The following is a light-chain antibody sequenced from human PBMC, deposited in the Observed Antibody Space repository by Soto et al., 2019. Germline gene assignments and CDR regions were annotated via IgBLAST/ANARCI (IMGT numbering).Light chain of an antibody. CDR1: TGAVTSGHF. J-gene: IGLJ2*01. V-gene: IGLV7-46*01. CDR2: ETS. Sequence: QAVVTQEPSLTVSPGGTVTLTCGSNTGAVTSGHFAYWFQQKPGQAPRTLIYETSNKHSWTPARFSASLLGGKAALTLSGAQPEDEAEYYCCSYAGSYTFVFGGGTKLTVL. CDR3: CSYAGSYTFV.